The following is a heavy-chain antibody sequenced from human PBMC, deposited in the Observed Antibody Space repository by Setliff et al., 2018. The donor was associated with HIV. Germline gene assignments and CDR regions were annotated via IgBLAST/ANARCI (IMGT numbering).Heavy chain of an antibody. CDR3: ARGSYYYYNMDV. CDR2: MYHTGMS. Sequence: PSETLSLTCTVSDGSFSSHYWTWVRQPAGKGLEWIGRMYHTGMSNYNPSLKSRVTMSVSPSKNQSSLKLTSVTAADTAVYYCARGSYYYYNMDVWGKGTTVTVSS. CDR1: DGSFSSHY. V-gene: IGHV4-4*07. J-gene: IGHJ6*04.